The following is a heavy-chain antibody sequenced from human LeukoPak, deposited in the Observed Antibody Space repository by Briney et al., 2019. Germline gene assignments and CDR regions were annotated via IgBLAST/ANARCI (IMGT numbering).Heavy chain of an antibody. CDR1: GFTFDDYA. D-gene: IGHD6-19*01. CDR3: AKDMYSSGWYGAFDI. Sequence: PGGSLRLSCAASGFTFDDYAMHWVRQAPGKGLEWVSGISWNSGSIGYADSVKGRFTISRDNAKNSLYLQMNSLTTEDTALYYCAKDMYSSGWYGAFDIWGQGTMVTVSS. J-gene: IGHJ3*02. V-gene: IGHV3-9*01. CDR2: ISWNSGSI.